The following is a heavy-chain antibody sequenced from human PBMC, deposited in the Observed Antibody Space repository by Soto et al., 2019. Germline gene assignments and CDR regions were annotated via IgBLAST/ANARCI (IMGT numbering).Heavy chain of an antibody. V-gene: IGHV3-30*04. CDR2: ISYDGSNK. CDR1: GFTFSSYA. Sequence: GGSLRLSCAASGFTFSSYAMHWVRQAPGKGLEWVAVISYDGSNKYYADSVKDRFTISRDNSKNTLYLQMNSLRAEDTAVYYCASSKGRDLYYYGMDVWGQGTTVTVSS. J-gene: IGHJ6*02. CDR3: ASSKGRDLYYYGMDV.